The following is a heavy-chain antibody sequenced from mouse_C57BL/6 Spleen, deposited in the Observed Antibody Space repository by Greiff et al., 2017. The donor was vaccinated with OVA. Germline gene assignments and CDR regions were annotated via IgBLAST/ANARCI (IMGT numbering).Heavy chain of an antibody. D-gene: IGHD1-1*01. CDR3: ARRGTVVDYFDY. CDR1: GYTFTSYW. Sequence: VQLQQPGAELVKPGASVKLSCKASGYTFTSYWMHWVKQRPGQGLEWIGMIHPNSGSTNYNEKFKSKATLTVDKSSSTAYMQLSSLTSEDSAVYYCARRGTVVDYFDYWGQGTTLTVSS. CDR2: IHPNSGST. J-gene: IGHJ2*01. V-gene: IGHV1-64*01.